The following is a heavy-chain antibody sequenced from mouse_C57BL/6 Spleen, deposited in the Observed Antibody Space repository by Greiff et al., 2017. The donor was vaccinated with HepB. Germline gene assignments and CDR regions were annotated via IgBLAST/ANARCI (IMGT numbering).Heavy chain of an antibody. CDR1: GYTFTSYT. CDR3: ARGELGFAY. J-gene: IGHJ3*01. V-gene: IGHV1-4*01. Sequence: VQLVESGAELARPGASVKMSCKASGYTFTSYTMHWVKQRPGQGLEWIGYINPSSGYTKYNQKFKDKATLTADKSSSTAYMQLSSLTSEDSAVYYCARGELGFAYWGQGTLVTVSA. CDR2: INPSSGYT.